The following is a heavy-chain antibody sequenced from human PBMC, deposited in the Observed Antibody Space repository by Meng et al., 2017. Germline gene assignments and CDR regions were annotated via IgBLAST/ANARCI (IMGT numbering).Heavy chain of an antibody. V-gene: IGHV3-33*01. D-gene: IGHD1-26*01. CDR1: GFTFSSYG. CDR2: IWNDGSYK. J-gene: IGHJ4*02. CDR3: ARDLRGASDY. Sequence: QGQRWGAGGGVVQPGRSLTLSCAASGFTFSSYGMHWVRQAPGKGLEWVAVIWNDGSYKNHADSVKGRFTISRDNSKNTLYLQMNSLRAEDTAMYYCARDLRGASDYWGQGTLVTVSS.